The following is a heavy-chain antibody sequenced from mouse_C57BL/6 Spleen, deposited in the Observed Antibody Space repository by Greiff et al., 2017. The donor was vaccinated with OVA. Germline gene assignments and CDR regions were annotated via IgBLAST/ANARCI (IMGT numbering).Heavy chain of an antibody. J-gene: IGHJ2*01. CDR3: ARGDYDGFDY. Sequence: ESGPGMVKPSQSLSLTCTVTGYSITSGYDWHWIRHFPGNKLEWMGYISYSGSTNYNPSLKSRISITHDTSKNHFFLKLNSVTTEDTATYYCARGDYDGFDYWGQGTTLTVSS. CDR2: ISYSGST. V-gene: IGHV3-1*01. CDR1: GYSITSGYD. D-gene: IGHD2-4*01.